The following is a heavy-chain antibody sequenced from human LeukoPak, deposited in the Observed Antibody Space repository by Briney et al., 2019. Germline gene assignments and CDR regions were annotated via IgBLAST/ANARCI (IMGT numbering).Heavy chain of an antibody. CDR3: ARELGIAAAGIDY. CDR2: ISSSGSTI. J-gene: IGHJ4*02. D-gene: IGHD6-13*01. CDR1: GFTFSSYE. V-gene: IGHV3-48*03. Sequence: PGGSLRLSCAVSGFTFSSYEMNWVRQAPGKGLEWLSYISSSGSTIYYADSVKGRFTISRDNAKNSLYLQMNSLRAEDTAVYYCARELGIAAAGIDYWGQGTLVTVSS.